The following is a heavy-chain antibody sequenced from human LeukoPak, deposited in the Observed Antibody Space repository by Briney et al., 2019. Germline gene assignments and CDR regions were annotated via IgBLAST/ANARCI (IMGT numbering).Heavy chain of an antibody. J-gene: IGHJ3*02. CDR1: GFTFSNYF. D-gene: IGHD2-15*01. V-gene: IGHV3-64*01. CDR2: ISRTGSTT. Sequence: PGGSLRLSCAASGFTFSNYFMHWVRQAPGKGLEYLSAISRTGSTTYYTNSVKGRFTISRDNSKNTLYLQMGSLRAEDMAVYYCATSRYCSGGDCYSLAFDIWGQGTMVTVAS. CDR3: ATSRYCSGGDCYSLAFDI.